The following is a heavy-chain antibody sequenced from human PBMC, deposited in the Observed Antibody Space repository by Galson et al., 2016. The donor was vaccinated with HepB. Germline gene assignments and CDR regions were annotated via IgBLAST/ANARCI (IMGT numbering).Heavy chain of an antibody. CDR1: GFSVSSNY. J-gene: IGHJ2*01. CDR3: ARDPTYGDHVGYFDL. D-gene: IGHD4-17*01. V-gene: IGHV3-53*01. CDR2: IYSGDNT. Sequence: SLRLSCAASGFSVSSNYMSWVRQAPGRGLEWVSVIYSGDNTYYADSVKGRFTISRDSSKNMLYLQMNSLRTGDTAVYYCARDPTYGDHVGYFDLWGRGTLVTVSS.